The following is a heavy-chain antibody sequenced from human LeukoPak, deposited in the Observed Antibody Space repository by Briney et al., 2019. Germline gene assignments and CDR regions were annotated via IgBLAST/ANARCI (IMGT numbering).Heavy chain of an antibody. CDR1: GFSFSSFG. V-gene: IGHV3-7*05. D-gene: IGHD4-17*01. J-gene: IGHJ4*02. CDR2: IKQDGSEK. Sequence: GGSLRLSCVASGFSFSSFGMHWVRQAPGKGLEWVANIKQDGSEKYFVDSVKGRFTISRDNAKNSLYLQMNTLRVEDTAVYYCARDKSYGDSEDYWGQGTLVTVSS. CDR3: ARDKSYGDSEDY.